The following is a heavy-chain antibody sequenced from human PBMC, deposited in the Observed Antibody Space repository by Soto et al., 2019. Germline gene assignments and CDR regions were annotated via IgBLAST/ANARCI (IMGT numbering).Heavy chain of an antibody. Sequence: ASVKVSCKASAYTFTSYYMHWVRQAPGQGLEWMGIINPSGGSTSYAQKFQGRVTMTRDTSTSTVYMELSSLRSEDTAVYYCARDPKTYCSSTSCYPSGMDVWGQGTTVIVSS. J-gene: IGHJ6*02. CDR2: INPSGGST. CDR1: AYTFTSYY. CDR3: ARDPKTYCSSTSCYPSGMDV. V-gene: IGHV1-46*01. D-gene: IGHD2-2*01.